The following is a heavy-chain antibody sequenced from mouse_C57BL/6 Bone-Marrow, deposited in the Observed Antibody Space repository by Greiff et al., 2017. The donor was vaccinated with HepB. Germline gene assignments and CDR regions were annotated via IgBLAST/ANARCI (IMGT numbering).Heavy chain of an antibody. Sequence: VQLQQPGAELVKPGASVKMSCKASGYTFTSYWITWVKQRPGQGLEWIGDIYPGSGSTNYNEKFKSKATLTVDTSSSTAYMQLSSLTSEDSAVYYCARSGYYGSSDFDVWGTGTTVTVSS. CDR3: ARSGYYGSSDFDV. CDR1: GYTFTSYW. V-gene: IGHV1-55*01. CDR2: IYPGSGST. D-gene: IGHD1-1*01. J-gene: IGHJ1*03.